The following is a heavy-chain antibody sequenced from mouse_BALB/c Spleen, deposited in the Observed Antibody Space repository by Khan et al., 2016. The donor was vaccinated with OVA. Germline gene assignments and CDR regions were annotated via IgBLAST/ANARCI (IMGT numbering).Heavy chain of an antibody. CDR1: GYSITSGYR. Sequence: EVQLQESGPGLVKPSPSLSLTCSVTGYSITSGYRWNWIRQFPGNQLELMGYISNDSSNNYNPSLQNRISITLEPSQNQFFLTLTSGTTDDTATYYCARGGAVVPYWYFDVGGAGTTVTVSS. CDR2: ISNDSSN. V-gene: IGHV3-6*02. D-gene: IGHD1-1*01. J-gene: IGHJ1*01. CDR3: ARGGAVVPYWYFDV.